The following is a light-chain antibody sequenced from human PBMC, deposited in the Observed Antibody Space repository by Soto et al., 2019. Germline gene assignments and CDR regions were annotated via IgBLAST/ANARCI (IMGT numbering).Light chain of an antibody. Sequence: EIVLTQSPATLSWSPGERATLSCRASQSVSSSLAWYQQKLGQAPMLLIYDASNRATGIPARFSGSGAGTDFTLTISSLEPEDCSGYYCQQRSNLHRTCGQGTKVEIK. CDR2: DAS. V-gene: IGKV3-11*01. J-gene: IGKJ1*01. CDR1: QSVSSS. CDR3: QQRSNLHRT.